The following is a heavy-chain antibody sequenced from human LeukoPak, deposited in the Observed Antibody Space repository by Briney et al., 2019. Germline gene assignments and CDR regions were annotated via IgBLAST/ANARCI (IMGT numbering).Heavy chain of an antibody. CDR2: IIPILGIA. Sequence: SVKVSCKASGGTFSSYAISWVRQAPGQGLEWMGRIIPILGIANYAQKFQGRVTITADKSTSTAYMELSSLRSEDTAVYYCARAPDGSGSYYPYYYYGMDAWGQGTTVTVSS. D-gene: IGHD3-10*01. V-gene: IGHV1-69*04. J-gene: IGHJ6*02. CDR3: ARAPDGSGSYYPYYYYGMDA. CDR1: GGTFSSYA.